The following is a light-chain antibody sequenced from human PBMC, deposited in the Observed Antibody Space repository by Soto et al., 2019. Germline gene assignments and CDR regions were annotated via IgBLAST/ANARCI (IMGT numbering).Light chain of an antibody. Sequence: QSALTQPASVSGSPGQSITISCTGTSSDVGGYNYVSWYQQHPGKAHKLMIYEVSNRPSGVSNRFSGSKTGNTASLTISGLQAEDEADYYCGSYTSSSTRVFGGGTTLTVL. CDR3: GSYTSSSTRV. J-gene: IGLJ3*02. V-gene: IGLV2-14*01. CDR2: EVS. CDR1: SSDVGGYNY.